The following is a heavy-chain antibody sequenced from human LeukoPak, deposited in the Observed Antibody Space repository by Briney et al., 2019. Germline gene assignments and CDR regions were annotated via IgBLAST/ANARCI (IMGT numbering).Heavy chain of an antibody. J-gene: IGHJ4*02. V-gene: IGHV4-39*01. CDR1: GGSISSSSYY. Sequence: SETLSLTCTVSGGSISSSSYYWGWLRQPPGKGLEWIGSIYYSGSTYYNPSLQSRVTISVDTSKNQFSLKLGSVTAADTAVYYCARGLRYDSSGNVIWSQGTLVTVSS. CDR3: ARGLRYDSSGNVI. D-gene: IGHD3-22*01. CDR2: IYYSGST.